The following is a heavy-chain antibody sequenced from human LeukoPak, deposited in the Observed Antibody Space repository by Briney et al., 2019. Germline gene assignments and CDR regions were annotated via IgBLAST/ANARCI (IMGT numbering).Heavy chain of an antibody. CDR1: GITLAYYG. CDR2: ISHDGNNK. D-gene: IGHD2-2*01. CDR3: AKDRRVRGRSSPDH. J-gene: IGHJ4*02. V-gene: IGHV3-30*18. Sequence: GGSLRLSCAGSGITLAYYGMHWVRQAPGKGLEWVTLISHDGNNKYYAYSVKGRFTISRDNSKNMLYLQMNSLRAEDTAVYYCAKDRRVRGRSSPDHWGQGTLVTVSS.